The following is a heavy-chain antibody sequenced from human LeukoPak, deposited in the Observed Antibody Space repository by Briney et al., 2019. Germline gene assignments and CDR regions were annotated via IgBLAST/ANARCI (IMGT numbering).Heavy chain of an antibody. D-gene: IGHD6-13*01. CDR3: ARGDSSSWRNYFDY. Sequence: ASVKVSCKASGYTFTGYYMHWVRQAPGQGLEWMGWISAYSGNTNYAQKLQGRVTMTTDTSTSTAYMELRSLRSDDTAVYYCARGDSSSWRNYFDYWGQGTLVTVSS. CDR1: GYTFTGYY. J-gene: IGHJ4*02. CDR2: ISAYSGNT. V-gene: IGHV1-18*04.